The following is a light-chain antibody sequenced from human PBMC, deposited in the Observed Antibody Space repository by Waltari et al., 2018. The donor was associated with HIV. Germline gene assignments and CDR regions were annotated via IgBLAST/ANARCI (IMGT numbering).Light chain of an antibody. CDR3: QSHDRSLSGPWV. J-gene: IGLJ3*02. V-gene: IGLV1-40*01. CDR2: SNI. Sequence: QSVLTQPPSVSGAPGQTVTISSDGSSSNIGAGYDVHWYKQVPGTSPKLVIYSNINRPSGVPDRFSASKSGTSASLAITGLQAEDEAHYYCQSHDRSLSGPWVFGGGTKLTVL. CDR1: SSNIGAGYD.